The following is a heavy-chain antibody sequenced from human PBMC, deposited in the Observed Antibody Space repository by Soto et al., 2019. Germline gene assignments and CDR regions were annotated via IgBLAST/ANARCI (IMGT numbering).Heavy chain of an antibody. Sequence: PGGSLRLSCAASGLTVTSSYMTWVRQAAGKGLEWVSVIYSGGNIYYADSVKGRFIISRDYSTNTLYLQMNSLRAEDTAVYYCARDFYNDTKSSHAFDVWGQGTMVTV. V-gene: IGHV3-53*01. CDR1: GLTVTSSY. D-gene: IGHD3-16*01. CDR2: IYSGGNI. CDR3: ARDFYNDTKSSHAFDV. J-gene: IGHJ3*01.